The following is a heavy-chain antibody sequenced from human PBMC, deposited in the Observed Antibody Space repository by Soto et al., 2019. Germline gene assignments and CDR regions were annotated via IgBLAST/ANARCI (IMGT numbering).Heavy chain of an antibody. V-gene: IGHV1-3*01. Sequence: QVQLVQSGAEVKKPGASVKVSCKASGYTFTSYAMHWVRQAPGQRLEWMGWINAGNGNTKYSQKFQGRVTITRDTCASTAYMELSSLRSEDTAVYYCARDFSSGWFDAFDIWGQGTMVTVSS. CDR2: INAGNGNT. J-gene: IGHJ3*02. CDR3: ARDFSSGWFDAFDI. CDR1: GYTFTSYA. D-gene: IGHD6-19*01.